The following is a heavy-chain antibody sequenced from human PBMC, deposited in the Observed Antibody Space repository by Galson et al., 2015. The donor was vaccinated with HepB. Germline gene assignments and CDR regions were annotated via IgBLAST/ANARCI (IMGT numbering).Heavy chain of an antibody. V-gene: IGHV3-11*01. CDR1: GFTFSDYY. Sequence: SLRLSCAASGFTFSDYYMSWIRQAPGKGLEWVSYISSSGSTIYYADSVKGRFTISRDNAKNSLYLQMNSLRAEDTAVYYCARYSGSSTRYFDYWGQGTLVTVSS. D-gene: IGHD1-26*01. CDR3: ARYSGSSTRYFDY. J-gene: IGHJ4*02. CDR2: ISSSGSTI.